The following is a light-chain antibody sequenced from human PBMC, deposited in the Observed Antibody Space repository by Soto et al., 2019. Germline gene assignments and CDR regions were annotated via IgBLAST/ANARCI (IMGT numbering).Light chain of an antibody. V-gene: IGLV2-14*01. CDR2: EVS. CDR1: SSDVGNYKY. CDR3: FSYTSSGTYV. Sequence: SVLTQPASVSGSPGQSITISCTGTSSDVGNYKYVSWYQQHPGKVPKLMIYEVSNRPSGVSNRFSGSKSGNTASLTISELQAEDETDYYCFSYTSSGTYVFGTGTKVTDL. J-gene: IGLJ1*01.